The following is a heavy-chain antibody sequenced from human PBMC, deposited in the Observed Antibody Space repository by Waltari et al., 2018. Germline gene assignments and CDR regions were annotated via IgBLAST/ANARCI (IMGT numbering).Heavy chain of an antibody. CDR1: GGSISDYY. J-gene: IGHJ4*02. CDR3: ARTLINYYDSSGLYGDYFDY. Sequence: QVQLQESGPGLVKPSETLSLTCTVSGGSISDYYWSWIRQPPGKGLEWIGFIFYSGTTKYNPSLKSRVTISVDTSKNQFSLRLSSVTAADTAVYYCARTLINYYDSSGLYGDYFDYWGQGTLVTVSS. V-gene: IGHV4-59*01. D-gene: IGHD3-22*01. CDR2: IFYSGTT.